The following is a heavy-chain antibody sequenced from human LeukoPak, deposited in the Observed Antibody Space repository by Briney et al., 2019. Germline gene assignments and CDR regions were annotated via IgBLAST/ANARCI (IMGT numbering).Heavy chain of an antibody. CDR3: AIPPGGYYASYYYYMDV. Sequence: ASVKVSCKASGHTFTISYIHWVRQAPGQGLEWMGIINPSGDTTTYAQKFQGRVTMTRDTSTSAVYMELSSLRSEDTAVYYCAIPPGGYYASYYYYMDVWGKGATITVSS. D-gene: IGHD3-10*01. CDR2: INPSGDTT. V-gene: IGHV1-46*01. J-gene: IGHJ6*03. CDR1: GHTFTISY.